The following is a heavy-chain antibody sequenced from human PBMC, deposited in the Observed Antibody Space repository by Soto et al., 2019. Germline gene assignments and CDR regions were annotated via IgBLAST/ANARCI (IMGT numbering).Heavy chain of an antibody. J-gene: IGHJ6*02. CDR2: ISAYNGNT. V-gene: IGHV1-18*04. Sequence: GASVKVSCKASGYTFTSYGISWVRQAPGQGLEWMGWISAYNGNTNYAQKLQGRVTMTTDTSTSTAYMELRSLRSDDTAVYYCARDYSYYGDSQYYYYYYRMDVWGQGTTVTVSS. D-gene: IGHD4-17*01. CDR3: ARDYSYYGDSQYYYYYYRMDV. CDR1: GYTFTSYG.